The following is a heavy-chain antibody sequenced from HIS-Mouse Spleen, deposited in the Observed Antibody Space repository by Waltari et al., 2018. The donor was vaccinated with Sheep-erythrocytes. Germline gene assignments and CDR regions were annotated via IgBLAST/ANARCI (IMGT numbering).Heavy chain of an antibody. CDR2: IYSGGST. CDR3: ARRSAWGSASTLDY. J-gene: IGHJ4*02. Sequence: EVQLVESGGGLIQPGGSLRLSCAASGFTVSSNYMSWVRRAPGKGLEWVSVIYSGGSTYYADSVKGRFTISRDNSKNTLYLQMNSLRAEDTAVYYCARRSAWGSASTLDYWGQGTLVTVSS. D-gene: IGHD3-16*01. V-gene: IGHV3-53*01. CDR1: GFTVSSNY.